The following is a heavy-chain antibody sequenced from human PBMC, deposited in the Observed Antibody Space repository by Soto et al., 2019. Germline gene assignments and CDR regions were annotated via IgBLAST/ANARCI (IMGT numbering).Heavy chain of an antibody. CDR1: GGSISSYY. V-gene: IGHV4-59*08. D-gene: IGHD6-19*01. Sequence: PSETLSLTCAVSGGSISSYYWSWIRQPPGKGLEWIGYIYYSGNTNYNPSLKSRVTISVDTSKNQFSLKLSSVTAADTAVYYCARPVAGTYYYWGQGTLVTVSS. CDR2: IYYSGNT. CDR3: ARPVAGTYYY. J-gene: IGHJ4*02.